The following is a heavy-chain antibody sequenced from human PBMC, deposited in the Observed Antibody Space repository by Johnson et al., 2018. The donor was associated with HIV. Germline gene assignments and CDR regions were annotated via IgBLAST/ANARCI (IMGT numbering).Heavy chain of an antibody. J-gene: IGHJ3*02. CDR3: ARVVVVTAKGAFDI. Sequence: VQLVESGGGLVQPGGSLRLSCAASGFTVSSNYMIWVRQAPGKGLEWVSVIYSGGSTYYADSVKGRFTISRDNSKNTLYLQMNSLRAEDTAVYYCARVVVVTAKGAFDIWGQGTMVTVSS. CDR1: GFTVSSNY. D-gene: IGHD2-21*02. CDR2: IYSGGST. V-gene: IGHV3-66*01.